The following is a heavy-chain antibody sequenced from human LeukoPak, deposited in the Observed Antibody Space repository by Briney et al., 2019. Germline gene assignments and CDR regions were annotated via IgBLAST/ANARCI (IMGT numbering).Heavy chain of an antibody. CDR2: ISGTGGST. D-gene: IGHD3-9*01. CDR3: VKGDYDVLTGWNNWFDP. J-gene: IGHJ5*02. Sequence: GGSLRLSCAASGFTFSSFAMSWVRQAPGKGLEWVSAISGTGGSTFYADSVKGRFTTSRDNSKYTLFLQMNSLRAEDTALYFCVKGDYDVLTGWNNWFDPWGQGTLVTVSS. V-gene: IGHV3-23*01. CDR1: GFTFSSFA.